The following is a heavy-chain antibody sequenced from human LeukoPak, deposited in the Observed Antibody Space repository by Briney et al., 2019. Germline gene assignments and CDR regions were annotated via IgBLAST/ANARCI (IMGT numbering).Heavy chain of an antibody. D-gene: IGHD5-12*01. Sequence: PGGSLRLSCAASGFAFSDYYMSWIRLAPGKGLEWVTFIRYDGSNTYAESVKGRFTISRDNSKNTVYLQMNSLAIEDTAIYYCAKNRWGSVATPDSWGQGTVVTVSS. CDR3: AKNRWGSVATPDS. CDR2: IRYDGSNT. V-gene: IGHV3-30*02. J-gene: IGHJ4*02. CDR1: GFAFSDYY.